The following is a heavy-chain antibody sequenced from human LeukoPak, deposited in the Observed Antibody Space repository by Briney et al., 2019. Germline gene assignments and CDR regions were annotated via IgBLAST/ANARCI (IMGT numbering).Heavy chain of an antibody. D-gene: IGHD6-19*01. CDR2: IKQDGSEK. J-gene: IGHJ6*03. V-gene: IGHV3-7*01. CDR3: AREGSDWNYYYYMDV. Sequence: PGGSLRLSCVASGITFSSYSMNWVRQAPGKGLEWVANIKQDGSEKYYVDSVKGRFTISRDNAKNSLYLQMNSLRAEDTAVYYCAREGSDWNYYYYMDVWGKGTTVTISS. CDR1: GITFSSYS.